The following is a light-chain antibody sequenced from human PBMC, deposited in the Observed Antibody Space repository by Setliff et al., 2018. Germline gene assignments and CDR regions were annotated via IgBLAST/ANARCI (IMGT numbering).Light chain of an antibody. Sequence: QSVLTQPPSASGTPGQRVTISCSGSSSNIGSNTVNWYQQLPGTAPKLLIYSNSQRPSGVPDRFSGSESGTSASLAISGLQSEDEADYFCGSFTSTTTFEVFGPGTKVTVL. CDR2: SNS. CDR3: GSFTSTTTFEV. CDR1: SSNIGSNT. V-gene: IGLV1-44*01. J-gene: IGLJ1*01.